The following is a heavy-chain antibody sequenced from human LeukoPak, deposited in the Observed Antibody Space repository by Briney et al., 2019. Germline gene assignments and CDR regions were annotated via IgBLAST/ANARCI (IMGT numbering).Heavy chain of an antibody. Sequence: GGSLRLSCAASGFTFSSYWMHWVRRAPGKGLVWVSRINSDGSSTSYADSVKGRFTISRDNAKNTLYLQMNSLRAEDTAVYYCVAESYSGYDSIPLFDYWGQGTLVTVSS. CDR3: VAESYSGYDSIPLFDY. J-gene: IGHJ4*02. CDR1: GFTFSSYW. CDR2: INSDGSST. V-gene: IGHV3-74*01. D-gene: IGHD5-12*01.